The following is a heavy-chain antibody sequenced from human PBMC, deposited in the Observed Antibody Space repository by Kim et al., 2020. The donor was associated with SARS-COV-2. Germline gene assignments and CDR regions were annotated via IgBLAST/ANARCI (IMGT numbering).Heavy chain of an antibody. CDR2: ISYDGSNK. D-gene: IGHD2-15*01. CDR1: GFTFSSYG. Sequence: GGSLRLSCAASGFTFSSYGMHWVRQAPGKGLEWVAVISYDGSNKYYADSVKGRFTISRDNSKNTLYLQMNSLRAEDTAVYYCAKFVLSCSGGSCYSSTATYYGMDVWGQGTTVTVSS. J-gene: IGHJ6*02. V-gene: IGHV3-30*18. CDR3: AKFVLSCSGGSCYSSTATYYGMDV.